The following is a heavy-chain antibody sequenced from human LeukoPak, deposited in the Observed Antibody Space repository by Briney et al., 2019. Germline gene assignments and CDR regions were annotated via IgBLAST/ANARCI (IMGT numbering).Heavy chain of an antibody. CDR1: GYSFTSYW. D-gene: IGHD3-22*01. CDR2: IYPGDSDT. CDR3: ARQGLYYYDSSGYYEVDY. V-gene: IGHV5-51*01. J-gene: IGHJ4*02. Sequence: GESLKISCKGSGYSFTSYWIGWVRPVPGKGLEWMGIIYPGDSDTRYSPSFQGQVTISADKSISTAYLQWSSLKASDTAMYYCARQGLYYYDSSGYYEVDYWGQGTLVTVSS.